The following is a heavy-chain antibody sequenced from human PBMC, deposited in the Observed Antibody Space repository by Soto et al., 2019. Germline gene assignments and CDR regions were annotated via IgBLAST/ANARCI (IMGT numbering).Heavy chain of an antibody. J-gene: IGHJ4*02. V-gene: IGHV1-3*05. CDR2: INPGNGNT. CDR3: TRPEHLAAFYFDD. Sequence: QVHLVQSGAEERKPGASVKISCKTSGYDFDVYFLHWVRQAPGQSLEWMGWINPGNGNTKYSQKFHDRVTITTDTSASTTYMELSGLTSADTAIYYWTRPEHLAAFYFDDWGQGTLVTVSS. CDR1: GYDFDVYF.